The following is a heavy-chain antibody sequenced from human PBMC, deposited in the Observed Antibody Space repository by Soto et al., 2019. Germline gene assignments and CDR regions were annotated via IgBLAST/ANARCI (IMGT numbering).Heavy chain of an antibody. J-gene: IGHJ4*02. V-gene: IGHV1-69*02. Sequence: QVQLVQSGAEVKKPGSSVKVSCKASGGTFSSYTISWVRQAPGQGLEWMGRIIPILGIANYAQKFQGRVTITADKSTSTAYMELSSLRSEDTAVYYCARVPGIAVSKGKYYFDYWGQGTLVTVSS. CDR2: IIPILGIA. D-gene: IGHD6-19*01. CDR1: GGTFSSYT. CDR3: ARVPGIAVSKGKYYFDY.